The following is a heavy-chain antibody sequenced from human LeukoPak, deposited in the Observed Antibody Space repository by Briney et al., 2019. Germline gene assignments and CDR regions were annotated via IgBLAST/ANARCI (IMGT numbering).Heavy chain of an antibody. V-gene: IGHV4-30-4*01. D-gene: IGHD3-22*01. CDR1: GGSISSGDYY. CDR3: ARDSSGYLRGY. J-gene: IGHJ4*02. Sequence: SQTVSLTCTVSGGSISSGDYYWSWIRQPPGKGLEWIGYIYYSGSTYYNPSLKSRVTISVDTSKNQFSLKLSSVTAADTAVYYCARDSSGYLRGYWGQGTLVTVSS. CDR2: IYYSGST.